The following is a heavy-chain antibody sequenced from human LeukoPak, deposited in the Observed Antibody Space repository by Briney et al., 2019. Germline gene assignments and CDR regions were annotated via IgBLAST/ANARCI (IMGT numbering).Heavy chain of an antibody. D-gene: IGHD6-19*01. Sequence: PGGSLRLSCAASGFTFDDYGMSWVRQAPGKGLEWVSGINWNGGSTGYADSVKGRFTISRDNAKNSLYLQMNSLRAEDTAVYYCAREISGIAVAGTGPYYYYYMDVWGKGTTVTVSS. V-gene: IGHV3-20*04. J-gene: IGHJ6*03. CDR3: AREISGIAVAGTGPYYYYYMDV. CDR1: GFTFDDYG. CDR2: INWNGGST.